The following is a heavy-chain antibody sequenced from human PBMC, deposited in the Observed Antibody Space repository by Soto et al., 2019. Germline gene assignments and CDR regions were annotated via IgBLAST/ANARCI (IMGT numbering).Heavy chain of an antibody. CDR3: ARGYPPRYCSGGSCYPSDY. CDR2: IIPIFGTA. CDR1: GGTFSSYA. V-gene: IGHV1-69*13. Sequence: SVKVSCKASGGTFSSYAISWVRQAPGQGLEWMGGIIPIFGTANYAQKFQGRVTITADESTSTAYMELSSLRSEDTAVYYCARGYPPRYCSGGSCYPSDYWGQGTLVTVSS. D-gene: IGHD2-15*01. J-gene: IGHJ4*02.